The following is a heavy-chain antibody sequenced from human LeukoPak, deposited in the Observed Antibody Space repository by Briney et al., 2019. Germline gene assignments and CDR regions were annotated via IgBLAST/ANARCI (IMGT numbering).Heavy chain of an antibody. Sequence: GGSLRLSCAASGFTFTSYAMSWVRQAPGKGLEWVSTISGGGGITYYADSVKGRFTISRDSSKKTLYLQMNSLRGEDTAVYYCARDYGGNYFDYWGQGTLVTVSS. D-gene: IGHD4-23*01. CDR3: ARDYGGNYFDY. J-gene: IGHJ4*02. CDR2: ISGGGGIT. V-gene: IGHV3-23*01. CDR1: GFTFTSYA.